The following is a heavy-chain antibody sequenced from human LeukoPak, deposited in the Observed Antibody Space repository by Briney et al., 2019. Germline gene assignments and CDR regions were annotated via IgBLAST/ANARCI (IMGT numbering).Heavy chain of an antibody. CDR1: GGSFSGYY. D-gene: IGHD4-11*01. J-gene: IGHJ5*02. Sequence: SETLSLTCAVYGGSFSGYYWSWIRQPPGKGLEWIGEIYYTGNTNYNPSLKSRVTISVDKSNNQFSLNLSSVTAADTAVYYCAKSNAWDWFDPWGQGTLVTVSS. CDR2: IYYTGNT. V-gene: IGHV4-34*01. CDR3: AKSNAWDWFDP.